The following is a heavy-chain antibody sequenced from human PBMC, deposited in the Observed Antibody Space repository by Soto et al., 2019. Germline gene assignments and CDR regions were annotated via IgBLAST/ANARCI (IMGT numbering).Heavy chain of an antibody. D-gene: IGHD4-17*01. CDR2: ISDDGSTK. CDR1: GFIFSRYA. Sequence: QVQLVESGGGVVQPGRSLILSCAASGFIFSRYAMHWVRQAPGKGLEWVALISDDGSTKYYADSVKGRFTISRDNSKNTLYLQMNSLSAEDTAVYYCTRADLTVTLSVFDPWGQGTLVTVSS. V-gene: IGHV3-30-3*01. J-gene: IGHJ5*02. CDR3: TRADLTVTLSVFDP.